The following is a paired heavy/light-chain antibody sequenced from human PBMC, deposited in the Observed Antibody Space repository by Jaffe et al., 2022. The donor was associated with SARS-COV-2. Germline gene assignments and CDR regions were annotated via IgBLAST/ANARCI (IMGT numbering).Light chain of an antibody. CDR3: IQVLQTPLT. Sequence: DIVLTQSPLSLPVTPGEPASFSCRSSQSLLHSNGYNYLHWYLQKPGQSPQLLIYLGSNRASGVPDRFSGSGSGTDYTLKISSVEAEDVGVYYCIQVLQTPLTFGGGTKVEIK. CDR2: LGS. CDR1: QSLLHSNGYNY. V-gene: IGKV2-28*01. J-gene: IGKJ4*01.
Heavy chain of an antibody. J-gene: IGHJ5*02. Sequence: VQLQQSGPGLVKPSQTLSLTCAISGDIVSNISATWNWIRQSPSGGLEWLGRTYYRSKWYNDYAMSVKGRISINPDTSKNQFSLQLKSVTPEDTAVYYCAREGVWTEVSPWGQGTPVTVAS. CDR1: GDIVSNISAT. CDR3: AREGVWTEVSP. V-gene: IGHV6-1*01. CDR2: TYYRSKWYN. D-gene: IGHD1-1*01.